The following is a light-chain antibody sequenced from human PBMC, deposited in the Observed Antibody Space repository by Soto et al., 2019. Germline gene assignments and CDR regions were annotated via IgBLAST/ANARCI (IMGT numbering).Light chain of an antibody. Sequence: VVLTQSPPTLSLSPGESATLSCRASQSVGSNLAWYHQKRGQAPRLLIYAATERATGIPARFTGSRSGSDFTLSSISLEPDDFAVYYCQQRSDRLSFGGGTELAI. CDR2: AAT. CDR3: QQRSDRLS. V-gene: IGKV3-11*01. CDR1: QSVGSN. J-gene: IGKJ4*02.